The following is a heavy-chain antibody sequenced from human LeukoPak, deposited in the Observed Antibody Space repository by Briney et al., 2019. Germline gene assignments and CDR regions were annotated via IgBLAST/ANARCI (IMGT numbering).Heavy chain of an antibody. V-gene: IGHV3-7*01. CDR2: IKHDGSEK. CDR3: AREVPGARNAFDI. J-gene: IGHJ3*02. CDR1: GFTFSSYW. D-gene: IGHD4/OR15-4a*01. Sequence: GGSLRLSCAASGFTFSSYWMSWVRQAPGKGLGWVANIKHDGSEKYYVDSVKGRFTISRDIAENSLYLQMSSLRAEDTAVYYCAREVPGARNAFDIWGQGTMVTVSS.